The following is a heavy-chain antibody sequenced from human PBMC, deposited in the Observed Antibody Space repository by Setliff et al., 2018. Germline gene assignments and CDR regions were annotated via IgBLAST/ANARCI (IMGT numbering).Heavy chain of an antibody. D-gene: IGHD3-10*01. CDR1: GFTFSRYW. V-gene: IGHV3-7*03. CDR2: IKQDGSEK. CDR3: VKDSGSGNYFGGYFDY. J-gene: IGHJ4*02. Sequence: LRLSCAASGFTFSRYWMSWVRQAPGKGLEWVANIKQDGSEKYYVDSVKGRFTISRDNAKKSLYLQMNSLRAEDMALYYCVKDSGSGNYFGGYFDYWGQGTLVTVSS.